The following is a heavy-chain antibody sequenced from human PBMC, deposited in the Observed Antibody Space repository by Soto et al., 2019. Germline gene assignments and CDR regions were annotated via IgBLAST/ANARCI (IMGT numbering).Heavy chain of an antibody. V-gene: IGHV4-39*01. J-gene: IGHJ5*02. D-gene: IGHD3-10*01. CDR3: VRHVRYGSGSYSFFGFDP. CDR1: GGSISSSSYY. Sequence: PSETLSLTCTVSGGSISSSSYYWGWIRQPPGKGLEWIGSIYYSGSTYYNPSLKSRVTISVDTSKNQFSLKLSSVTAADTAVYYCVRHVRYGSGSYSFFGFDPWGQGTLVTVSS. CDR2: IYYSGST.